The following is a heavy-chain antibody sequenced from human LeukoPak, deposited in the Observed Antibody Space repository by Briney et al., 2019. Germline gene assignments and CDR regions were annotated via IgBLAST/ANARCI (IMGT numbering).Heavy chain of an antibody. CDR1: GFTFSSYD. J-gene: IGHJ5*02. CDR3: AKRGPARNNCFDP. V-gene: IGHV3-23*01. Sequence: GGSLRLSCAASGFTFSSYDMSWVRQAPGKGLEWVSGISGSGGSTYHADSVEGRFTISRDNSKNTLYLQMNSLRAEDKAVYYCAKRGPARNNCFDPWGQGTLVTVSS. CDR2: ISGSGGST. D-gene: IGHD6-6*01.